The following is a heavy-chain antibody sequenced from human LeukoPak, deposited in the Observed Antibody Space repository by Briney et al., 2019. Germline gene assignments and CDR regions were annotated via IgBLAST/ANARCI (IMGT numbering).Heavy chain of an antibody. CDR1: GYTFTGYY. CDR3: ARSPSSSWDYYYYYMDV. V-gene: IGHV1-2*02. J-gene: IGHJ6*03. CDR2: INPNSGGT. Sequence: GASVKVSCKASGYTFTGYYMHWVRQAPGQGLEWMGWINPNSGGTNYAQKFQGRVTMTRDTSISTAYMELSRLRSDDTAVYYCARSPSSSWDYYYYYMDVWGKGTTVTISS. D-gene: IGHD6-13*01.